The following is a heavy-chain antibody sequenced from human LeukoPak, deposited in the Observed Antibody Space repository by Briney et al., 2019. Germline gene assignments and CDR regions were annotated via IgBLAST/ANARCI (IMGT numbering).Heavy chain of an antibody. CDR3: AKLDGSATSPY. CDR1: GFTFSSYA. V-gene: IGHV3-23*01. Sequence: GGSLRLSCAASGFTFSSYAMSWVRQAPGRGLEWVSTISGSGGSTYYADSVKGRFTISRDNSKNTLYLQVNSLRAEDTALYYCAKLDGSATSPYWGQGTLVTVSS. J-gene: IGHJ4*02. CDR2: ISGSGGST. D-gene: IGHD3-10*01.